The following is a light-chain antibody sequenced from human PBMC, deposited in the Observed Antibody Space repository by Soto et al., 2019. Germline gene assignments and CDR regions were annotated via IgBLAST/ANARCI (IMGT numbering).Light chain of an antibody. V-gene: IGLV2-11*01. CDR3: CSYAGIHTYV. CDR1: SRDVGGFDY. J-gene: IGLJ1*01. Sequence: SVLTQPRSVSGSPGQSVTISCTGTSRDVGGFDYVSWYQQHPGKVPTLIMYDVAQRPSGVPERFSGFKSGNTASLTISGLDPGDEADYYCCSYAGIHTYVFGTGTKVTVL. CDR2: DVA.